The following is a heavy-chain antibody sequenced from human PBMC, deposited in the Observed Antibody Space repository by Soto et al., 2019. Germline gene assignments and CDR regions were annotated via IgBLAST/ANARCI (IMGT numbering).Heavy chain of an antibody. V-gene: IGHV1-69*13. D-gene: IGHD3-3*01. CDR1: GGTFSSYA. CDR3: AIDNHRIFGVGSVLRLVDP. Sequence: SVKVSCKASGGTFSSYAISWVRQAPGQGLEWMGGIIPIFGTANYAQKFQGRVTITADESTSTAYMELSSLRSEDTAVYYCAIDNHRIFGVGSVLRLVDPWGRGTLVTVSS. J-gene: IGHJ5*02. CDR2: IIPIFGTA.